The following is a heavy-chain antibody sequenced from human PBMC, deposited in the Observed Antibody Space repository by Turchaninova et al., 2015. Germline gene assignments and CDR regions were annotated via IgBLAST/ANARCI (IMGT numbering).Heavy chain of an antibody. Sequence: QVQLQESGPGMVQPSETLSLPSTVSGGSISSYYWNWIRPSPGKGLEWIGSIYYTGSTNFNPPLKSRVTISIDTSKSQFSLNLSSVTAADTAVYYCARGDHYAPYFDFWGQGTLVTVSS. D-gene: IGHD2-2*01. V-gene: IGHV4-59*01. CDR3: ARGDHYAPYFDF. CDR2: IYYTGST. J-gene: IGHJ4*02. CDR1: GGSISSYY.